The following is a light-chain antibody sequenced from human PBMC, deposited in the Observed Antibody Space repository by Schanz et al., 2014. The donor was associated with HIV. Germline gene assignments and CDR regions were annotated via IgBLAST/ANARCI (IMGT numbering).Light chain of an antibody. V-gene: IGKV3-20*01. J-gene: IGKJ1*01. CDR1: QSVSNS. CDR2: GAY. Sequence: MVMTQSPATLSVSPGERATLSCRASQSVSNSLAWYQQKPGQAPRILIYGAYNRATGIPDRFSGSGSGTDFTLTISGLEPDDFAVYYCQQYSGSPPWTFGQGTKVEIK. CDR3: QQYSGSPPWT.